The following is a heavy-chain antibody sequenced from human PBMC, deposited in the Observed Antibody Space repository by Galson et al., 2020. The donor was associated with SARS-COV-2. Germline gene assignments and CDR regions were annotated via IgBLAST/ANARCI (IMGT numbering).Heavy chain of an antibody. Sequence: QAGGSLRLSCAASGLTFSDEHMSWVRQAPGKGLIWVSTINSIGTDTYYADSVKGRFSISRDNSRDTLYLQMSSLGAEDTAIYYCAKSACKPPTLQRCDFDLWGRGTLVTVSS. CDR2: INSIGTDT. J-gene: IGHJ2*01. V-gene: IGHV3-23*01. CDR3: AKSACKPPTLQRCDFDL. CDR1: GLTFSDEH. D-gene: IGHD6-25*01.